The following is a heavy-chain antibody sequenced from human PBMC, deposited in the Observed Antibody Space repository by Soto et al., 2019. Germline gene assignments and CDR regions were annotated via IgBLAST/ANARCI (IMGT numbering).Heavy chain of an antibody. D-gene: IGHD3-22*01. J-gene: IGHJ4*02. Sequence: EVQLVESGGGLVQPGRSLRLSCAVSGFRFDGYAMHWVRQAPGKGLEWVSGISWNSGIIGYADSVKGRFTISRDNAENSLYLHMNSLRVEDTALYYCAKDYYYDSNGSHFDYWGQGTQVTVSS. CDR2: ISWNSGII. CDR3: AKDYYYDSNGSHFDY. CDR1: GFRFDGYA. V-gene: IGHV3-9*01.